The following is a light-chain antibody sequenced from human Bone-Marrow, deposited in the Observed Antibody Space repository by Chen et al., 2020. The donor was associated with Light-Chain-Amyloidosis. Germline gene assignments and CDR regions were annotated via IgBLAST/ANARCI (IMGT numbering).Light chain of an antibody. CDR3: QVWDRSSDRPV. V-gene: IGLV3-21*02. Sequence: SYVLTQPSSVSVAQGQTATIACWGNKIGFTSVHWYQKTPGQAPLLVVYDDSDRPSGIPERLSGSNSGNTATLTISRVEAGDEADYYCQVWDRSSDRPVFGGGTKLTVL. J-gene: IGLJ3*02. CDR1: KIGFTS. CDR2: DDS.